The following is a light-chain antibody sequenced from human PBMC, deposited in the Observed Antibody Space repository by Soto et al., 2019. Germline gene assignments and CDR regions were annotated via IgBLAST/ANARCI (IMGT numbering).Light chain of an antibody. CDR2: AAS. Sequence: DIQMTQSPSSLSASVGDRVTITCRASQTISNYLNWYQQKPGKAPKLLIYAASSLQSGVPSRFSGSGSGTDFTLTISSLQPEDFASYYCQRSYSPPRTFGQGTKVDIK. CDR3: QRSYSPPRT. CDR1: QTISNY. V-gene: IGKV1-39*01. J-gene: IGKJ1*01.